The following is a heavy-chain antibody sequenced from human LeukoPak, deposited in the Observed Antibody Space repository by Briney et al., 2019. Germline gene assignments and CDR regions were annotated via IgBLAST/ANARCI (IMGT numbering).Heavy chain of an antibody. V-gene: IGHV1-18*01. CDR3: ARAGSGSGWYFDY. J-gene: IGHJ4*02. CDR1: GYDFTSVG. D-gene: IGHD6-19*01. CDR2: IGPYNGNT. Sequence: ASVKVSCKASGYDFTSVGITWVRQAPGQGLEWMGWIGPYNGNTRYVQKLQGRVTVTTDTSTSTAYMELRSLRFDDTAVYYCARAGSGSGWYFDYWGQGTLVTVSS.